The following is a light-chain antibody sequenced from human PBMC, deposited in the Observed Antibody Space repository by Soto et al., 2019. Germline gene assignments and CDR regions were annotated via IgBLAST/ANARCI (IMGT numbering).Light chain of an antibody. CDR3: QSYDNSNPCV. J-gene: IGLJ1*01. CDR2: EDN. CDR1: SGSIASNY. Sequence: NFMLTQPHSVSESPGKTVTISCTGSSGSIASNYVQWYQQRPGSAPTTVIYEDNRRPSGVPDRFSGSIDTSSNSASLTISGLKTEDEADYYCQSYDNSNPCVFGTGTKLTVL. V-gene: IGLV6-57*02.